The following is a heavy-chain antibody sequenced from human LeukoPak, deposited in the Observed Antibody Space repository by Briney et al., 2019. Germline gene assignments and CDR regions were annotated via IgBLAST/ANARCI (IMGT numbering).Heavy chain of an antibody. J-gene: IGHJ6*02. Sequence: GGSLRLSCAASGFAMSSHWMTWVRQVPGRGPEWVANVNRDGSETYYLDSVKGRFTISKDNAKNSLYLQMNSLRAEDTALYHCARNNAMDVWGQGTTVIVSS. D-gene: IGHD2-8*01. CDR2: VNRDGSET. V-gene: IGHV3-7*03. CDR3: ARNNAMDV. CDR1: GFAMSSHW.